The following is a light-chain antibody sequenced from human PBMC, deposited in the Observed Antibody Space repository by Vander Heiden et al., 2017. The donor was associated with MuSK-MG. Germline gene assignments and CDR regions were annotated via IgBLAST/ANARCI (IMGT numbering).Light chain of an antibody. CDR1: QSVSSY. CDR2: DAS. J-gene: IGKJ4*01. CDR3: QQRSNGPPGVT. V-gene: IGKV3-11*01. Sequence: EIVLTQSPATLSLSPGERATLSCRASQSVSSYLAWYQQKPGQAPRLLIYDASNRATGIPARFSGSGDGTDFTLTISSLETEDFAVYYCQQRSNGPPGVTFGGGTKVEIK.